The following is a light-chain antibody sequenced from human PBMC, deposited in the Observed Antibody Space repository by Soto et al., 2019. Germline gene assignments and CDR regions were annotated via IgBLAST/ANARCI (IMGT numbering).Light chain of an antibody. CDR1: QSVSSNY. J-gene: IGKJ5*01. Sequence: EIVLTQSPGTLSLSPGERATLSCRASQSVSSNYLAWYQQKPGQAPRLLIYGASSRATGIPDRFSGSGSGTDFTLTISRLEPEDFAVYYCQQYGSSPQTFGQGTRLDMK. V-gene: IGKV3-20*01. CDR3: QQYGSSPQT. CDR2: GAS.